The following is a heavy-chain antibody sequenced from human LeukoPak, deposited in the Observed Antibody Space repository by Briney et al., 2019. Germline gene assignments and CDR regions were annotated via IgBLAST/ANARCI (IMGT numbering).Heavy chain of an antibody. V-gene: IGHV4-4*02. CDR3: ARDWRYYYAFDI. J-gene: IGHJ3*02. D-gene: IGHD1-26*01. CDR1: GGSISSSNW. CDR2: IYHSGST. Sequence: PSGTLSLTCAVSGGSISSSNWWSWIRPPPGKWLEWIGEIYHSGSTNYNPSLKSRVTISVDKSKTQFSLQLSSVTAADTAVYYCARDWRYYYAFDIWGQGTMVTVSS.